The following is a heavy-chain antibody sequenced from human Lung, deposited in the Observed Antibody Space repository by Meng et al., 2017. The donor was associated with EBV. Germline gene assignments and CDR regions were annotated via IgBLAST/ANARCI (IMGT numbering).Heavy chain of an antibody. CDR2: IYYSGST. V-gene: IGHV4-59*06. Sequence: QVQLKESGPGLVKPSETLSLTCTVSGGSISSYYWSWIRQHPGKGLEWIGYIYYSGSTYYNPSLKSRVTISVDTSKNQFSLNLTVVTAADTAVYYCATTTVRGVNWIDPWGQGTLVTVSS. J-gene: IGHJ5*02. CDR3: ATTTVRGVNWIDP. D-gene: IGHD3-10*01. CDR1: GGSISSYY.